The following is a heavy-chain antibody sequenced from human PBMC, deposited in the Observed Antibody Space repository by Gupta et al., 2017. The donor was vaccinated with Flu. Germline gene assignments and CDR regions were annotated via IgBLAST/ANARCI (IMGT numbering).Heavy chain of an antibody. J-gene: IGHJ6*03. CDR2: VHAGNGDT. CDR1: GQTFSNFV. Sequence: QVQLVQSEAEVKKPGASVKVSCEASGQTFSNFVIHWVRQAPGQRLEWLGWVHAGNGDTKYAQNFKGRVTITRDTSASTAYMELSSLTSEDTAVYYCARGEHYYFYMDVWGKGTTVTVSS. CDR3: ARGEHYYFYMDV. V-gene: IGHV1-3*01.